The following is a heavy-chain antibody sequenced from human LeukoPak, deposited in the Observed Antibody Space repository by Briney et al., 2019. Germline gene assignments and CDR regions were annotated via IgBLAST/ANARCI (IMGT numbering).Heavy chain of an antibody. CDR3: ATGERHGFDI. CDR1: GFTFSSYW. Sequence: GGSLRLSCAASGFTFSSYWMHWVRHAPGKGLVWVSRINSDGSSTSYADSVKGRFTISRDNAKNTLYLQMNSLRAEDRAVYYCATGERHGFDIWGQGTMVTVSS. J-gene: IGHJ3*02. CDR2: INSDGSST. V-gene: IGHV3-74*01.